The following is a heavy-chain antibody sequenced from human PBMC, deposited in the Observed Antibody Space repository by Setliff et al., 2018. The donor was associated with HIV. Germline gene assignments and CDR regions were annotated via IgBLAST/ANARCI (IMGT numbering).Heavy chain of an antibody. CDR3: ARVGLGYRGVYYMDV. D-gene: IGHD5-12*01. Sequence: TLSLTCSVSGGSIRSGSYSWSWIRQPVGKGLEWIGHVFATGPTNYNPSLGTRITISVDTSKNSLFLQLNSLRAEDTAVYYCARVGLGYRGVYYMDVWGKGTTVTVSS. CDR1: GGSIRSGSYS. J-gene: IGHJ6*03. CDR2: VFATGPT. V-gene: IGHV4-61*09.